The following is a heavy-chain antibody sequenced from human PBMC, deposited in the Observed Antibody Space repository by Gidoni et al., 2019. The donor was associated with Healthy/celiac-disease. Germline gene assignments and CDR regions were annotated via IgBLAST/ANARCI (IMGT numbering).Heavy chain of an antibody. CDR2: IWYDGSNK. CDR1: GVSFSSYG. CDR3: ARDGFYYDSSGYLY. J-gene: IGHJ4*02. D-gene: IGHD3-22*01. V-gene: IGHV3-33*01. Sequence: QVQLVESGGGVVQPGRSPRLSCAASGVSFSSYGMHWVRQAPGKGLEWVAVIWYDGSNKYYADSVKGRFTISRDNSKNTLYLQMNSLRAEDTAVYYCARDGFYYDSSGYLYWGQGTLVTVSS.